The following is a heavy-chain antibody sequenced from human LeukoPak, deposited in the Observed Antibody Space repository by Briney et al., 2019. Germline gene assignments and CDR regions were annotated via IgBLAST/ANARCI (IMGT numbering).Heavy chain of an antibody. D-gene: IGHD5-18*01. V-gene: IGHV3-23*01. J-gene: IGHJ3*02. Sequence: PGGSLRLSCAASGFTLSSYAMSWVRQAPGKGLEWVSAISGSGGSTYYADSVKGRFTISRDNSKNTLYLQMNSLRAEDTAVYYCAKESRGGYSYGHGAFDIWGQGTMVTVSS. CDR3: AKESRGGYSYGHGAFDI. CDR2: ISGSGGST. CDR1: GFTLSSYA.